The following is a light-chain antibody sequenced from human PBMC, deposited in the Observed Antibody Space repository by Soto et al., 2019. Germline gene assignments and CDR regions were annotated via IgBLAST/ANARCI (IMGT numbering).Light chain of an antibody. Sequence: QSALTQPASVSGSPGQSITVSCTGTNSDIGGYNYVSWYQHHPGKAPQLIIYEVNLRPSGVSDRFSASKSGDTASLTISGLQAGDEADYYCCSYSTSNTHDYVFGTGTKVTVL. CDR3: CSYSTSNTHDYV. V-gene: IGLV2-14*01. CDR2: EVN. J-gene: IGLJ1*01. CDR1: NSDIGGYNY.